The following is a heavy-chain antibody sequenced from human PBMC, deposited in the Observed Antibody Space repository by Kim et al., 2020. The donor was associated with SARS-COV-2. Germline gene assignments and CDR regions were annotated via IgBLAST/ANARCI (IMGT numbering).Heavy chain of an antibody. Sequence: SETLSLTCTVSGGSISSYYWSWIRQPPGKGLEWIGYIYYSGSTNYTPSLKSRVTISVDTSKNQFSLKLSSVTAADTAVYYCARLRYYDILTGSGAAFDIWGQGTMVTVSS. CDR2: IYYSGST. CDR3: ARLRYYDILTGSGAAFDI. CDR1: GGSISSYY. J-gene: IGHJ3*02. V-gene: IGHV4-59*13. D-gene: IGHD3-9*01.